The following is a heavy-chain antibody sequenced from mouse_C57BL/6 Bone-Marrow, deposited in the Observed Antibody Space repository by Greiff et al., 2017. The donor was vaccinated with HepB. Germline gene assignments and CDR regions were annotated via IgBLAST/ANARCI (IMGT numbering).Heavy chain of an antibody. CDR3: VRREDCYYAWFAY. CDR1: GYTFTTYP. D-gene: IGHD2-3*01. CDR2: FHPYNDDT. V-gene: IGHV1-47*01. Sequence: VQLLQSGAELVKPGASLKMSCKASGYTFTTYPIEWMQQNHGKSLEWIGNFHPYNDDTKYNEKFKGQATLTVEKSSSTVYLEISRLTSDDSAVYYCVRREDCYYAWFAYWGQGTLGTVSA. J-gene: IGHJ3*01.